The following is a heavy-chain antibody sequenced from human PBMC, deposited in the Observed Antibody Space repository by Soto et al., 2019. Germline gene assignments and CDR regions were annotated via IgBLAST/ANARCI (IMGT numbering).Heavy chain of an antibody. V-gene: IGHV3-9*01. CDR3: TKRRSARPGFDAFDL. D-gene: IGHD3-10*01. CDR1: GFTFEDYS. CDR2: ISGNSGSS. J-gene: IGHJ3*01. Sequence: GGSLRLSCVASGFTFEDYSLHWVRQVPGKGLEWVAGISGNSGSSGYADSVRGRFTVSRDNAKNSLFLQMSSLSPEDTALYYCTKRRSARPGFDAFDLWGQGTMVTVSS.